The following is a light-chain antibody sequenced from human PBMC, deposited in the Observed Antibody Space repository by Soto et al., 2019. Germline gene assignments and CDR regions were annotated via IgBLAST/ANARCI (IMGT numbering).Light chain of an antibody. J-gene: IGLJ1*01. V-gene: IGLV2-11*01. CDR2: DVS. Sequence: QSALTQPRSVSGSPGQSVTISCTGTSSDVGGYNYVSWYQQHPGKAPKLMIYDVSERPSRVPDRFSGSKSGNMASLTISGLQAEDEADYYCCSYAGSYPFVFGTGTKLTVL. CDR1: SSDVGGYNY. CDR3: CSYAGSYPFV.